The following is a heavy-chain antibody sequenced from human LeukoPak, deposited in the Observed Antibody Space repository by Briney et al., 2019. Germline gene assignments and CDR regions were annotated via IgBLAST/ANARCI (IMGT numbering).Heavy chain of an antibody. CDR1: GFSFSDYY. V-gene: IGHV3-11*01. D-gene: IGHD2-8*02. CDR2: TSSSGSNI. J-gene: IGHJ4*02. Sequence: GGSLRLSCAASGFSFSDYYMSWIRQAPGKGLEWISYTSSSGSNIYADSVKGRFTISRDNAKNSLYLQMNSLRAEDTAIYYCATYRQVLLPFESWGQGTLVTVSS. CDR3: ATYRQVLLPFES.